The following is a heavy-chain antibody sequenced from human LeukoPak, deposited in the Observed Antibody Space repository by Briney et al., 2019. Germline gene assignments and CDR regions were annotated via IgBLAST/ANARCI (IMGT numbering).Heavy chain of an antibody. Sequence: GGSLRLSCAASGFTFNSFAMNWVRQAPGKGLEWVASISGSDGTSHYADFVKGRFTISRDNSKNTLYLQMNSLRAEDTAAYYCAKSLGVGGYTRYKGFDQWGQGTLVVVSS. CDR3: AKSLGVGGYTRYKGFDQ. D-gene: IGHD3-16*02. CDR2: ISGSDGTS. V-gene: IGHV3-23*01. CDR1: GFTFNSFA. J-gene: IGHJ4*02.